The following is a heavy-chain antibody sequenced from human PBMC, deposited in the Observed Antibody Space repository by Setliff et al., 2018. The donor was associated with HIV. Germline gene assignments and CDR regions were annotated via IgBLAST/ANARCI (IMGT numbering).Heavy chain of an antibody. D-gene: IGHD3-22*01. V-gene: IGHV7-4-1*02. Sequence: ASVKVSCKASGYSFTTYSINWLRQAPGQGPEWMGWIHTSTGKPTYVRDFTGRFVFSLDTSVNTAFLQISDLKTEDTAVYYCARNSPFPPSSGAHFDFWGPGTLVTLS. CDR2: IHTSTGKP. J-gene: IGHJ4*02. CDR1: GYSFTTYS. CDR3: ARNSPFPPSSGAHFDF.